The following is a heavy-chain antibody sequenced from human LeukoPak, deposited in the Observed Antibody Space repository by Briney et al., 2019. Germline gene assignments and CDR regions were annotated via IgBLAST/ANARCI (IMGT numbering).Heavy chain of an antibody. V-gene: IGHV1-46*01. D-gene: IGHD3-10*01. CDR1: GYTFTSYY. CDR2: INPSGGST. Sequence: ASVKVSCKASGYTFTSYYMHWVRQAPGQGLEWMGIINPSGGSTSYAQKFQGRVTMTRDTSTSTVYMELSSLRSEDTAVYYCARVNYYGSGSYYYGMDVWGQGTTVTVSS. CDR3: ARVNYYGSGSYYYGMDV. J-gene: IGHJ6*02.